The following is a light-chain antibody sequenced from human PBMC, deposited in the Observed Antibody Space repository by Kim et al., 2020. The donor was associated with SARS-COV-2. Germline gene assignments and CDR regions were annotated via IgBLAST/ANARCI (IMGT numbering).Light chain of an antibody. Sequence: QSALTQPASVSGSRGQSITISCTGTSSDVGRFDHVSWYQHHPGKVPKLLIYDVTNRPSGVSDRFSGSKSGNTASLTISGLQSEDEADYYCASYTSTSTYVFGTGTQVTVL. CDR1: SSDVGRFDH. CDR3: ASYTSTSTYV. CDR2: DVT. V-gene: IGLV2-14*03. J-gene: IGLJ1*01.